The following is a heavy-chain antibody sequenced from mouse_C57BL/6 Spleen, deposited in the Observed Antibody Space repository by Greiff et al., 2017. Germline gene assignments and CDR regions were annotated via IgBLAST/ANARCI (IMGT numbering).Heavy chain of an antibody. D-gene: IGHD2-4*01. CDR2: IWSGGST. V-gene: IGHV2-2*01. CDR1: GFSLTSYG. CDR3: ARYDYGAWDFDV. Sequence: SGFSLTSYGVHWVRQSPGKGLEWLGVIWSGGSTDYNAAFISRLSISKDNSKSQVFFKMNSLQADDTAIYYCARYDYGAWDFDVWGTGTTVTVSS. J-gene: IGHJ1*03.